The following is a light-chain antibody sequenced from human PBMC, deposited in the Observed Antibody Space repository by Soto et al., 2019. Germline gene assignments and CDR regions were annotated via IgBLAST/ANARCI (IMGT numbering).Light chain of an antibody. V-gene: IGKV1-5*03. CDR3: QPYSSLSA. Sequence: DIQMTQSPSTLSASVGDSVIITCRASQTIGSWLAWYQQKPGKVPKLLIHKASSLEGGVSSRFSGSGSGTEFTLTIRSLQPDDFATYYCQPYSSLSAFGPGTKVDIK. J-gene: IGKJ3*01. CDR2: KAS. CDR1: QTIGSW.